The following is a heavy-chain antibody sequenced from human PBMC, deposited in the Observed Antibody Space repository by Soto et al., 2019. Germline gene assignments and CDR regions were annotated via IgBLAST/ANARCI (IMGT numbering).Heavy chain of an antibody. Sequence: GGSLRLSCSASGFTFSSYAMHWVRQAPGKGLEYVSAISSNGGSTYYADSVKGRFTISRDNSKNTLYLQMSSLRAEDTAVYYCVKGWNFDWLLSYYYYGMDVWGQGTTVTVS. V-gene: IGHV3-64D*06. D-gene: IGHD3-9*01. CDR1: GFTFSSYA. CDR3: VKGWNFDWLLSYYYYGMDV. CDR2: ISSNGGST. J-gene: IGHJ6*02.